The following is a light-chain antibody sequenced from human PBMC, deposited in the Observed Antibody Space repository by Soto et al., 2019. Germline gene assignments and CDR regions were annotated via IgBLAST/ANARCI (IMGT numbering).Light chain of an antibody. Sequence: QSVLTQPPSVSGAPGQRVTISCTGSSSNIGAGYDVHWYQQLPGTAPKLLISGNSNRPSGVPDRFSGSKSGTSASLAITGLQAEDEADYYCQSYDSSLSGLFGGGTQLTVL. V-gene: IGLV1-40*01. CDR1: SSNIGAGYD. CDR3: QSYDSSLSGL. J-gene: IGLJ2*01. CDR2: GNS.